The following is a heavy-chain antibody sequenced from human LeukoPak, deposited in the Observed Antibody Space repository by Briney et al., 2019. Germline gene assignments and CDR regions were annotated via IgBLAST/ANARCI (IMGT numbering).Heavy chain of an antibody. V-gene: IGHV1-3*01. D-gene: IGHD3-10*01. CDR2: INAGNGDT. CDR1: GYTFTSYA. CDR3: ARGPYYHNWFDP. Sequence: GASVKVSCKASGYTFTSYAMHWVRQAPGQRLEWMGWINAGNGDTKYSQKFQGRVTITRDTSASTAYMELSSLRPEDTAVYYCARGPYYHNWFDPWGQGTLVTVSS. J-gene: IGHJ5*02.